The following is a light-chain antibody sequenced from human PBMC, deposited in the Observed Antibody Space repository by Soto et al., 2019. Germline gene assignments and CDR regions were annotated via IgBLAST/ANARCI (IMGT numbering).Light chain of an antibody. CDR2: IAS. CDR1: QSVSSDY. Sequence: EIVLTQSPGTLSLSPGERATLSCRASQSVSSDYLAWYQQKSGQTPRLLIYIASSRAPGIPDRFSGRGSGTHFTLTISRVEPEDFAVYDCQQYGSSPWTFGQGTKVEI. J-gene: IGKJ1*01. V-gene: IGKV3-20*01. CDR3: QQYGSSPWT.